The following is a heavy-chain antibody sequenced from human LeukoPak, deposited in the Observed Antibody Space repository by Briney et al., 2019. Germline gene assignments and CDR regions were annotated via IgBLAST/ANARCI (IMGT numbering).Heavy chain of an antibody. J-gene: IGHJ5*02. Sequence: WETLSLTCTVSGGSTNSYYWSWIRQSPGKGLEWIGYVAYSGSTNYNPSHKSRVTISLDTSKNQFSLKLSSVIAADTAVYYCARTVSGYYFNAWGPGTLVTVSS. V-gene: IGHV4-59*01. CDR2: VAYSGST. D-gene: IGHD5-12*01. CDR1: GGSTNSYY. CDR3: ARTVSGYYFNA.